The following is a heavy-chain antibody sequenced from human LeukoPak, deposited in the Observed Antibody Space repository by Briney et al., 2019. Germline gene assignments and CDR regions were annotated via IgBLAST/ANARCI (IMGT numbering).Heavy chain of an antibody. J-gene: IGHJ5*02. Sequence: PSETPSLTCTVSGGSISSGNYYWNWIRQPPGKGLECIGYIHYSGSTYYNPSLKSRVTISVDTSKNQFSLKLSSVTAADTAVYYCVRGRGTAVTTGNWFDPWGQGTLVTVSS. CDR2: IHYSGST. CDR1: GGSISSGNYY. D-gene: IGHD4-17*01. CDR3: VRGRGTAVTTGNWFDP. V-gene: IGHV4-30-4*01.